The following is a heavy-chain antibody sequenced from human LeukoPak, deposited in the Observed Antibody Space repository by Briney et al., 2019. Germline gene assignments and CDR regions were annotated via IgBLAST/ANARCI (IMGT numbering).Heavy chain of an antibody. CDR2: ISYDGSNY. J-gene: IGHJ4*02. V-gene: IGHV3-30*14. D-gene: IGHD3-16*01. CDR1: GFTFSGYA. Sequence: GGSLRLSCAASGFTFSGYAMHWVRQAPGKGLEWVAVISYDGSNYYHTDSVKGRFTISRDNSKNTLYLQMNSLRAEDTAVYYCATGIVWVLDYWGQGTLVTVSS. CDR3: ATGIVWVLDY.